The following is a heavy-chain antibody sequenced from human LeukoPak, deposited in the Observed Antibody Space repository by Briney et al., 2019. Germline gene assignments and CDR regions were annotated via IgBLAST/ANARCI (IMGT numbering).Heavy chain of an antibody. V-gene: IGHV4-34*01. D-gene: IGHD2-15*01. CDR3: ARDAVVVVAAAGAGWFDP. CDR2: INHSGST. Sequence: GSLRLSCAASGFTFSSYGMHWVRQAPGKGLEWIGEINHSGSTNYNPSLKSRVTISVDKSKNQFSLKLSSVTAADTAVYYCARDAVVVVAAAGAGWFDPWGQGTLVTVSS. J-gene: IGHJ5*02. CDR1: GFTFSSYG.